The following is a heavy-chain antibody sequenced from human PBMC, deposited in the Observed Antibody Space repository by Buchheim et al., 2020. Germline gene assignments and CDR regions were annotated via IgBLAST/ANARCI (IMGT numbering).Heavy chain of an antibody. CDR2: ISPRNYT. J-gene: IGHJ6*03. CDR1: GFTFSSYA. V-gene: IGHV3-48*04. D-gene: IGHD2-2*01. CDR3: ARGYSVPAALSRRYYYYYMDV. Sequence: EVQLLESGGGLVQPGGSLRLSCAASGFTFSSYAMSWVRQAPGKGLEWLSYISPRNYTNHADSVKGRFTISRDNAKNSLYLQMNSLRAEDTAVYYCARGYSVPAALSRRYYYYYMDVWAKGTT.